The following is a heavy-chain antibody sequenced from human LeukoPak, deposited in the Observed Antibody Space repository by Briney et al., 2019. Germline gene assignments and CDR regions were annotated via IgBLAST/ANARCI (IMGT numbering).Heavy chain of an antibody. V-gene: IGHV4-39*01. CDR3: ARSAIVVVVAASPPRFDY. D-gene: IGHD2-15*01. Sequence: SETLSLTCTVSGGSISSSSYYWGWIRQPPGKGLEWIGSIYYSGSTYYNPSLKSRVTISVDTSKNQFSLKLSSVTAADTAVYYCARSAIVVVVAASPPRFDYWGQGTLVTVSS. J-gene: IGHJ4*02. CDR2: IYYSGST. CDR1: GGSISSSSYY.